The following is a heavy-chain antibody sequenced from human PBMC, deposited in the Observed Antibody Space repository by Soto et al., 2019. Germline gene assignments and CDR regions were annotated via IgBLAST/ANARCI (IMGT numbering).Heavy chain of an antibody. CDR2: VHYSGLA. J-gene: IGHJ5*02. V-gene: IGHV4-59*01. D-gene: IGHD3-3*01. CDR1: GASITDNY. Sequence: QVQLQQSGPGLVRPSEALTLTCDVSGASITDNYWSWIRQPPGKGPEWIGYVHYSGLANYNPALTRRVTIEMETSKLRLFLKVATVTAEDTAVYYCARALDYDFWGGRNWFDPWGQGILVTVSS. CDR3: ARALDYDFWGGRNWFDP.